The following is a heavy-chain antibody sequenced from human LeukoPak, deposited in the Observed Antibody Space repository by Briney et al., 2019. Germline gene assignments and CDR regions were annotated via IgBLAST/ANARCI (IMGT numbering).Heavy chain of an antibody. J-gene: IGHJ4*02. CDR3: ARQIVVPAPELAQTRGYYFDY. D-gene: IGHD2-2*01. V-gene: IGHV4-34*01. CDR1: GGSFSGYY. CDR2: INHSGST. Sequence: SETLSLTCAVYGGSFSGYYWSWIRQPPGKGLEWIGEINHSGSTNYNPSLKSRVTISVDTSKNQFSLKLSSVTAADTAVYYCARQIVVPAPELAQTRGYYFDYWGQGTLVTVSS.